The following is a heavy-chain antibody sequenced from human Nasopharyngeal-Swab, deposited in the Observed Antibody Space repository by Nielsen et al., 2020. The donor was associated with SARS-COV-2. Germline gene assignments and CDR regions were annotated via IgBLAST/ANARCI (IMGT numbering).Heavy chain of an antibody. CDR2: MTGRGAYT. CDR3: VKDKGEPLWSIFDS. V-gene: IGHV3-23*01. D-gene: IGHD3-16*01. CDR1: GFTFSSYG. J-gene: IGHJ4*02. Sequence: GASLKISCAASGFTFSSYGMNWVRQAPGKGLEWVSAMTGRGAYTYYADSVKGRFTISRDNSKNTLYMQMNSLRADDTAIHYCVKDKGEPLWSIFDSWGQGTLVTVSS.